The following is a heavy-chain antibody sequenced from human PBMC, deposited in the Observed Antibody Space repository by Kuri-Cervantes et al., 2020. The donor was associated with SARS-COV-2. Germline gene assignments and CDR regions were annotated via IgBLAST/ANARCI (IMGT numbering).Heavy chain of an antibody. D-gene: IGHD1-1*01. Sequence: GESLKISCAASGFSFSSYAMSWVRQTPGKGLEWVSTISGRGGSTYYADSVKGRFTLSRDNAKNMLFLQMNSLRAEDTAVYYCVRDGDHWNFDYWGQGTLVTVSS. CDR1: GFSFSSYA. J-gene: IGHJ4*02. CDR3: VRDGDHWNFDY. V-gene: IGHV3-23*01. CDR2: ISGRGGST.